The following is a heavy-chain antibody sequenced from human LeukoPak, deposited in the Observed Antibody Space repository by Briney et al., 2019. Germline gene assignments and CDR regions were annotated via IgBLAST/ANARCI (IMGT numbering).Heavy chain of an antibody. CDR2: TYYSGST. CDR3: ARVDSSSSYYYGMDV. J-gene: IGHJ6*02. D-gene: IGHD6-6*01. Sequence: SETLSLTCTVSGGSISSGGYSWSWIRQHPGKGLEWIGYTYYSGSTYYNPSLKSRVTISVDTSKNQFSLKLSSVTAADTAVYYCARVDSSSSYYYGMDVWGQGTTVTVSS. V-gene: IGHV4-31*03. CDR1: GGSISSGGYS.